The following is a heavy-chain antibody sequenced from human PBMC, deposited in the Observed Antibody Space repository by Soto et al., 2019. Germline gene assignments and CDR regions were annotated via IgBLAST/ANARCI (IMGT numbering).Heavy chain of an antibody. J-gene: IGHJ6*02. D-gene: IGHD1-26*01. CDR1: GFTFDDYA. CDR2: IDWNGGST. Sequence: EVQLVESGGGLVQPGRSLRLSCVASGFTFDDYAMHWVRQTPGKGLEWVSSIDWNGGSTAYADSVKGRFTISRDNARNSLYLQMNSLSPEDTALYYCVKGRGSYFVYFGLDVWGQGTTVTVSS. V-gene: IGHV3-9*01. CDR3: VKGRGSYFVYFGLDV.